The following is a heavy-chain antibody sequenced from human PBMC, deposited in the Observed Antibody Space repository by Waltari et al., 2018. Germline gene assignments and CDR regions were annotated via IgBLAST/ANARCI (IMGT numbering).Heavy chain of an antibody. CDR1: GYTFTGYY. J-gene: IGHJ4*02. CDR2: INPNSGGT. V-gene: IGHV1-2*02. D-gene: IGHD2-2*01. CDR3: QVVPAAMTYYFDY. Sequence: QVQLVQSGAEVKKPGASVKVSCKASGYTFTGYYMHWVRQAPGQGLEWKGWINPNSGGTNYAQKFQGRVTMTRDTSISTAYMELSRLRSDDTAVYYCQVVPAAMTYYFDYWGQGTLVTVSS.